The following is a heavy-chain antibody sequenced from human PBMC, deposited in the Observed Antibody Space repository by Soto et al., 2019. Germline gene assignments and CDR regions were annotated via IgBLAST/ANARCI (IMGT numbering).Heavy chain of an antibody. J-gene: IGHJ6*01. V-gene: IGHV3-23*01. CDR3: AKWGDLFALDV. Sequence: QLSESGGGLVQPGGSLRLSCEGSGFTFNHYAIIWVRQAPGKGLEWVSSISGSGGSTYYADSVKGRFTISRDNSKNILYLQMSSRRAEDTAVYYCAKWGDLFALDVWGQGTAITVSS. D-gene: IGHD3-10*01. CDR1: GFTFNHYA. CDR2: ISGSGGST.